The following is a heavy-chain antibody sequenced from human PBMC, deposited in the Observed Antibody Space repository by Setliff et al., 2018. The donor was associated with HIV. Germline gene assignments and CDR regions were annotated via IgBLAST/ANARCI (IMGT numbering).Heavy chain of an antibody. CDR1: GGSISSTNW. Sequence: SETLSLTCAVSGGSISSTNWWNWVRQPPGKGLEWIGEIYHSGSTNYNPSLKSRVTISVDKSKNQFSLKLNSVTAADTAMYYCARDRVDFCSDMDVWGKGTTVTVSS. CDR3: ARDRVDFCSDMDV. D-gene: IGHD3-3*01. V-gene: IGHV4-4*02. CDR2: IYHSGST. J-gene: IGHJ6*04.